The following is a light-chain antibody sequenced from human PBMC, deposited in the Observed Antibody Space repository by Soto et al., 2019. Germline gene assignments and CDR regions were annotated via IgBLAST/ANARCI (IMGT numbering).Light chain of an antibody. CDR2: DVS. J-gene: IGLJ3*02. Sequence: QSALTQPASVSGSPGQSITISCTGTSSDIGGYNYVSWYQQHPGKTPKLMIYDVSKRPSGVSNRFSGSKSGNTASLTISGLQAEDEADYYCSSYTNTSIWVFGGGTKLTVL. CDR1: SSDIGGYNY. V-gene: IGLV2-14*03. CDR3: SSYTNTSIWV.